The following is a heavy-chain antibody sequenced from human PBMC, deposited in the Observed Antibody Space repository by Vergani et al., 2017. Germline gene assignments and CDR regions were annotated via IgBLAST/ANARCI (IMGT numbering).Heavy chain of an antibody. D-gene: IGHD1-26*01. CDR2: ISYDGSNK. CDR3: AILGYSGSPGLGY. Sequence: QVQLVESGGGVVQPGRSLRLSCAASGFTFSSYGMHWVRQAPGKGLEWVAVISYDGSNKYYADSVKGRFTISRDNSKNTLYLQMNSLRAEDTAVYYCAILGYSGSPGLGYWGQGTLVTVSS. CDR1: GFTFSSYG. J-gene: IGHJ4*02. V-gene: IGHV3-30*03.